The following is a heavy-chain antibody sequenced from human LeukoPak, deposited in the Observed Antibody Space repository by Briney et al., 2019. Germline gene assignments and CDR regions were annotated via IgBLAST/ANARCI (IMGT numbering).Heavy chain of an antibody. J-gene: IGHJ5*02. CDR2: IYTSGST. Sequence: SETLSLTCTVSGGSISSYYWSWIRQPAGKGLEWIGRIYTSGSTNYNPSLKSRVTMSVDTSKNQFSLKLSSVTAADTAVYYCARDWTDCSSTSCYQFDPWGRGTLVTVSS. CDR1: GGSISSYY. D-gene: IGHD2-2*01. CDR3: ARDWTDCSSTSCYQFDP. V-gene: IGHV4-4*07.